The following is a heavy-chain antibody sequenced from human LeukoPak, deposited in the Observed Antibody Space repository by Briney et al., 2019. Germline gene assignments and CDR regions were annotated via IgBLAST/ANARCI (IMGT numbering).Heavy chain of an antibody. CDR1: GGSISSGGYY. J-gene: IGHJ5*02. CDR2: IYYSGST. V-gene: IGHV4-31*03. CDR3: ARGGPPAALTLHWFDP. D-gene: IGHD2-2*01. Sequence: SETLSLTCTVSGGSISSGGYYWSWIRQHPGKGLEWIGYIYYSGSTYYNPSLKSRVTISVDTSKNQFSLKLSSVTAADTAVYYCARGGPPAALTLHWFDPWGQGTLVTVSS.